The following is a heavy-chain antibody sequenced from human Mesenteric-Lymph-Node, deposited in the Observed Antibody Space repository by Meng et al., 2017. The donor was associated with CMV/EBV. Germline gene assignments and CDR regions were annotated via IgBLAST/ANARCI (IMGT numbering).Heavy chain of an antibody. CDR1: GYNFTTYA. CDR3: ARVRWGFGESEDY. J-gene: IGHJ4*02. D-gene: IGHD3-10*01. Sequence: CKASGYNFTTYAMNWVRQAPGQGLEWMGWINTKTGNPTYAQDFTGRFVFSLDTSVNTAYLEINSLKADDTAVYYCARVRWGFGESEDYWGQGTLVTVSS. CDR2: INTKTGNP. V-gene: IGHV7-4-1*02.